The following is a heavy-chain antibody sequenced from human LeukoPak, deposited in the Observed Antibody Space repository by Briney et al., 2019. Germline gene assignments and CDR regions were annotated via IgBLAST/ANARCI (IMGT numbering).Heavy chain of an antibody. J-gene: IGHJ6*03. CDR2: ISSSGGTI. V-gene: IGHV3-11*01. CDR3: ARAGNNYYYHMDV. Sequence: GGSLRLSCAASEFSVGSNYMTWVRQAPGKGLEWVSYISSSGGTIYYADSVKGRFTISRDNAKNSLYLQMNSLRAEDTAVYYCARAGNNYYYHMDVWGKGTTVTISS. CDR1: EFSVGSNY.